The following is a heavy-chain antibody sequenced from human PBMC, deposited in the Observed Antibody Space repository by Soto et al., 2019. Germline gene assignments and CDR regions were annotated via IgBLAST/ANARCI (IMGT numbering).Heavy chain of an antibody. D-gene: IGHD1-1*01. CDR2: IYSGGST. J-gene: IGHJ4*02. Sequence: GGSLRLSCAASGFTVSSNYMSWVRQAPGKGLEWVSVIYSGGSTYYADSVKGRFTISRDNSKNTLYLQMNSLRAEDTAVYYCARSLNLLGRGVDYWGQGTLVTVSS. CDR1: GFTVSSNY. CDR3: ARSLNLLGRGVDY. V-gene: IGHV3-66*01.